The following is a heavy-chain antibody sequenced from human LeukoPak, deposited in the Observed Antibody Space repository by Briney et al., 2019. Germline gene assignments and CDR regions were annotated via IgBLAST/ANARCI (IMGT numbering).Heavy chain of an antibody. J-gene: IGHJ4*02. CDR1: GFTFDDYG. CDR3: ARAAGSSSTEYYFDY. V-gene: IGHV3-20*04. CDR2: INWNGGST. Sequence: GGSLRLSCAASGFTFDDYGMSWVRQAPGKGLEWVSGINWNGGSTGYADSVKGRFTSSRDNAKNSLYLQMNSLRAEDTALYYCARAAGSSSTEYYFDYWGQGTLVTVSS. D-gene: IGHD6-6*01.